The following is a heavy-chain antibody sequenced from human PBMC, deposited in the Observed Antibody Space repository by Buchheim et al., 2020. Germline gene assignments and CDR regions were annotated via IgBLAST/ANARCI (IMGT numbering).Heavy chain of an antibody. CDR3: AKARCSSTSCSRYYYYGMDV. Sequence: EVQLLESGGGLVQPGGSLRLSCAASGFSFSIYAMTWVRQAPGKGLEWVSAISGSGGNTYYADSVEGRFSISRDNSKNTLYLKMNSLRAEDTAVYYCAKARCSSTSCSRYYYYGMDVWGQGTT. D-gene: IGHD2-2*01. J-gene: IGHJ6*02. V-gene: IGHV3-23*01. CDR1: GFSFSIYA. CDR2: ISGSGGNT.